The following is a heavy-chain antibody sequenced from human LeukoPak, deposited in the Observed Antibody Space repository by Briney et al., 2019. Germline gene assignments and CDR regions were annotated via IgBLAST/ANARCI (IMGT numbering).Heavy chain of an antibody. CDR1: GYSFSSFW. CDR2: IYPGDSDT. Sequence: GESLKIYCNGSGYSFSSFWIGWVRQMPGKGLGWMGIIYPGDSDTRYSPSFQGQVTISADKSISTAYLQWSSLKASDTAMYYCARRIAAGGSNWLDPWGQGTPVTVSS. V-gene: IGHV5-51*01. J-gene: IGHJ5*02. D-gene: IGHD6-13*01. CDR3: ARRIAAGGSNWLDP.